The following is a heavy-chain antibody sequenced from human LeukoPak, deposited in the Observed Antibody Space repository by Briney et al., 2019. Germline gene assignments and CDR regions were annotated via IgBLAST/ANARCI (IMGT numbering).Heavy chain of an antibody. J-gene: IGHJ5*02. Sequence: SETLSLTCAAYGGSISSYYWSWIRQPAGKGLEWIGRIYTSGSTNYNPSLKSRVTMSVDTSKNQFSLKLSSVTAADTAVYYCARDITMVRGDYNWFDPWGQGTLVTVSS. V-gene: IGHV4-4*07. CDR3: ARDITMVRGDYNWFDP. CDR1: GGSISSYY. D-gene: IGHD3-10*01. CDR2: IYTSGST.